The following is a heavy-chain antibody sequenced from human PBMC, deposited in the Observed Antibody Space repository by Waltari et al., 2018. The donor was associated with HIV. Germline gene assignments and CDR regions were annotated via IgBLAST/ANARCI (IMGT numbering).Heavy chain of an antibody. V-gene: IGHV3-49*03. Sequence: LVESGGALVQAGRSWRLSCTASGVTLVDYAMSWFRQARGKGPEWVCLIRSKDHGGTTEYAASVKGRFIISRDDSKSISYLQMSSLKTDDSAVYYWTANLWFGGQGTLVTVSS. J-gene: IGHJ4*02. CDR2: IRSKDHGGTT. CDR1: GVTLVDYA. CDR3: TANLWF. D-gene: IGHD3-10*01.